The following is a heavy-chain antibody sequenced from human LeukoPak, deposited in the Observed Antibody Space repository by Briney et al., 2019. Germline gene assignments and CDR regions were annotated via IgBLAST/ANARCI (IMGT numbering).Heavy chain of an antibody. CDR2: IYTSGST. D-gene: IGHD2-2*01. Sequence: SETLSLTCAVYGGSFSGYYWSWIRQPAGKGLEWIGRIYTSGSTNYNPSLKSRVTMSVDTSKNQFSLKLSSVTAADTAVYYCARSVPAYGYYYMDVWGKGTTVTISS. J-gene: IGHJ6*03. V-gene: IGHV4-59*10. CDR1: GGSFSGYY. CDR3: ARSVPAYGYYYMDV.